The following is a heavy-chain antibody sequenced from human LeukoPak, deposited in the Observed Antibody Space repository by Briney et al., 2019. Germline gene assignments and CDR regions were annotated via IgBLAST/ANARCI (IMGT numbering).Heavy chain of an antibody. CDR1: GGSISSGSYD. Sequence: SETLSLTCTVSGGSISSGSYDWSWVRQPAGRGLEWVGRIYTSGSTNYNPSLKSRVTISVDTSKNQFSLKLSSVTAADTAVYYCARETPGYSSGWYSEYDAFDIWGQGTMVTVSS. CDR3: ARETPGYSSGWYSEYDAFDI. J-gene: IGHJ3*02. V-gene: IGHV4-61*02. CDR2: IYTSGST. D-gene: IGHD6-19*01.